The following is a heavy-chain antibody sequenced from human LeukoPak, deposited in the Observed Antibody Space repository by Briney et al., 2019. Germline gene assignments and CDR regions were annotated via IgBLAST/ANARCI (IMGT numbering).Heavy chain of an antibody. CDR1: GGTFSSYA. CDR3: ARASTHIVVVTAIHQSAFDI. D-gene: IGHD2-21*02. CDR2: IIPIFGTA. Sequence: GASVKVSCKASGGTFSSYAISWVRQAPGQGLEWMGGIIPIFGTANYAQKFQGRVTITADKSTSTAYMELSSLRSEDTAVYYCARASTHIVVVTAIHQSAFDIWGQGTMVTVSS. J-gene: IGHJ3*02. V-gene: IGHV1-69*06.